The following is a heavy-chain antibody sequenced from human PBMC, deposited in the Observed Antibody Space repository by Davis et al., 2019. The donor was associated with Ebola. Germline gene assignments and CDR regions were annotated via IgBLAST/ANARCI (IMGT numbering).Heavy chain of an antibody. J-gene: IGHJ3*01. CDR3: ARDRPEPESAFDF. CDR1: GGSINRGGSY. CDR2: YYYSGST. Sequence: MPSETLSLTCTVSGGSINRGGSYWTWIRQHPVKGLEWIGYYYYSGSTDYNPSLKTQVTISGDTSKNQFSLKIKSVTAADTAVYFCARDRPEPESAFDFWGQGTVVIVSS. D-gene: IGHD1-14*01. V-gene: IGHV4-31*01.